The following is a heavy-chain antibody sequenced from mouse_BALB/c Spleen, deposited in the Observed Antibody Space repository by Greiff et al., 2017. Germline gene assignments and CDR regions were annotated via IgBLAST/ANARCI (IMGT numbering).Heavy chain of an antibody. CDR3: AFYYPIAY. CDR2: IDPANGNT. CDR1: GFNIKDTY. J-gene: IGHJ3*01. D-gene: IGHD2-1*01. V-gene: IGHV14-3*02. Sequence: VQLQQSGAELVKPGASVKLSCTASGFNIKDTYMHWVKQRPEQGLEWIGRIDPANGNTKYDPKFQGKATITADTSSNTAYLQLSSLTSEDTAVYYCAFYYPIAYWGQGTLVTVSA.